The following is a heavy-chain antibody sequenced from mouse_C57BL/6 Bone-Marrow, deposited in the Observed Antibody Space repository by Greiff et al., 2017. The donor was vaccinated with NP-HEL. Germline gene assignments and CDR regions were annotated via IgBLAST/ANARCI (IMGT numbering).Heavy chain of an antibody. V-gene: IGHV5-16*01. Sequence: EVQRVESEGGLVQPGSSMKLSCTASGFTFSDYYMAWVRQVPEKGLEWVANINYDGSSTYYLDSLKSRFTISRDNAKNILYLQMSSLKSEDTATYYCAREGYYDGYYAMDYWGQGTSVTVSS. CDR1: GFTFSDYY. CDR2: INYDGSST. J-gene: IGHJ4*01. CDR3: AREGYYDGYYAMDY. D-gene: IGHD1-1*01.